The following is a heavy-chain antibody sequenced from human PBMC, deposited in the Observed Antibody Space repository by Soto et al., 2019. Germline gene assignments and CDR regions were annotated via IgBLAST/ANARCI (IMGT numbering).Heavy chain of an antibody. V-gene: IGHV3-7*01. CDR1: GFSFSNYW. J-gene: IGHJ4*02. Sequence: EVQLVESGGGLVQPGGSLRLSCAVSGFSFSNYWMSWVRQAPGKGLEWVANIKHDGSDQYYVDSMRGRFTISRDNAKNSLYLQMNSLRAEDTAVSYCVRGGGSLDYWGQGTQVTVSS. CDR3: VRGGGSLDY. D-gene: IGHD3-10*01. CDR2: IKHDGSDQ.